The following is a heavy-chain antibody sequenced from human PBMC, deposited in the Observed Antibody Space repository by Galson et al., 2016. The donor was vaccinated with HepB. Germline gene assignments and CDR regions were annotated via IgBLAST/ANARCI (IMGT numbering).Heavy chain of an antibody. CDR2: IFPADSDI. CDR3: VRRAGTTWGLDN. V-gene: IGHV5-51*01. Sequence: QSGADVKKPGESLKISCKGSGYNFTSHWIGWVRRRPGKGLEWMGIIFPADSDIRISPSLQGQVTISADRSITTAYLQWNSLTSPDAGMYYCVRRAGTTWGLDNWGQGTLVTAAS. J-gene: IGHJ1*01. CDR1: GYNFTSHW. D-gene: IGHD1-1*01.